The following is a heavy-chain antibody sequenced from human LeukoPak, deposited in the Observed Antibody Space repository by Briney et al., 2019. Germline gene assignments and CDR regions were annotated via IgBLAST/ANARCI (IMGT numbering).Heavy chain of an antibody. D-gene: IGHD6-25*01. Sequence: SGPTLVKPTQTLTLTFTFSGFSLSTSGVGVGWIRQPPGRALEGLALIYWDDDRRYSPSLKSRVTITEDTSKNQVVLTSTNVDPVDTATYSCAHRGVRAADAFDIWGHGTMVTVSS. J-gene: IGHJ3*02. CDR2: IYWDDDR. CDR1: GFSLSTSGVG. CDR3: AHRGVRAADAFDI. V-gene: IGHV2-5*02.